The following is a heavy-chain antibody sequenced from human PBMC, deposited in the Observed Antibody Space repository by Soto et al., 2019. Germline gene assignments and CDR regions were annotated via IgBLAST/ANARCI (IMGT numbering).Heavy chain of an antibody. V-gene: IGHV4-59*01. CDR2: IYYSGIT. J-gene: IGHJ5*02. D-gene: IGHD6-13*01. Sequence: KSXETLSLPCPVACGSISSSNWGWIRQPPGKGLEWIGYIYYSGITNYNPSLKGRVTISVDTSKNQFSLKLTSVTAADTAVYYCARAGIAAAVRWFGTWGQGTLVTFSS. CDR3: ARAGIAAAVRWFGT. CDR1: CGSISSSN.